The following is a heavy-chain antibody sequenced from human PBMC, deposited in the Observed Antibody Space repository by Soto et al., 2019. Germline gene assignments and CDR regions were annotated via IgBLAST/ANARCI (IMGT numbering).Heavy chain of an antibody. V-gene: IGHV3-30*18. J-gene: IGHJ4*02. Sequence: QVQLVESGGGVVQPGRSLRLSRAASGFTFSSYGMHWVRQAPGKGLEWVAVISYDGSNKYYADSVKGRFTISRDNSKNALYLQMNCLRAEDTVVYYCGKGSTAMTYFDYWCEGTLVSVSS. CDR3: GKGSTAMTYFDY. CDR2: ISYDGSNK. CDR1: GFTFSSYG. D-gene: IGHD5-18*01.